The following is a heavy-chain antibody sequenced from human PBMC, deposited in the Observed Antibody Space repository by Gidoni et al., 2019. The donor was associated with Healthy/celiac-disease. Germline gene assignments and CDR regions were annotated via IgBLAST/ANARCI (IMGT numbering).Heavy chain of an antibody. Sequence: EVQLVESGGGLVQPGGSLRLSCAASGFTFSSYSMNWVRQAPGKGLEWVSYSSSSSSTIYYADSVKGRFTISRDNAKNSLYLQMNSLRDEDTAVYYCAIGCSSTSCYFDYWGQGTLVTVSS. V-gene: IGHV3-48*02. D-gene: IGHD2-2*01. CDR2: SSSSSSTI. CDR3: AIGCSSTSCYFDY. J-gene: IGHJ4*02. CDR1: GFTFSSYS.